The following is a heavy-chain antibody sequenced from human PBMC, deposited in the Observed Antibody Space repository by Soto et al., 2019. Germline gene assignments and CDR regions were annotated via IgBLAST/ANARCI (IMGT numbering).Heavy chain of an antibody. CDR2: ISAYDGDT. V-gene: IGHV1-18*04. Sequence: QIQLVQSGAEVKKPGASVKVSCKASGYIFNRYSISWVGQAPGQGLEWMGWISAYDGDTKYAQHLQGRVTLTTETSTSTAYMELRDLGSDDTAMYYCARDHAGSGWFRFDCWGQGTLVTVSS. CDR1: GYIFNRYS. J-gene: IGHJ4*02. D-gene: IGHD6-19*01. CDR3: ARDHAGSGWFRFDC.